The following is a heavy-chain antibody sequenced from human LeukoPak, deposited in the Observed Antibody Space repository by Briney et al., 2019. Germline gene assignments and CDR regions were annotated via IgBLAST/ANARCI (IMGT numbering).Heavy chain of an antibody. V-gene: IGHV3-23*01. J-gene: IGHJ4*02. D-gene: IGHD1-26*01. Sequence: GASLRLSCAASGFTFSSYAMSWVPQAPGKGLEWVSAISGSGGSPYYADSVKGRFTISSDNSKITLYLQINSLRAEDTAVYYCTRAGPQAWERRYLVYWGQGTLVTVSS. CDR1: GFTFSSYA. CDR2: ISGSGGSP. CDR3: TRAGPQAWERRYLVY.